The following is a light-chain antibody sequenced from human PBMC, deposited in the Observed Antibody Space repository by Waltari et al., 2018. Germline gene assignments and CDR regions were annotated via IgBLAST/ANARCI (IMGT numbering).Light chain of an antibody. V-gene: IGKV3-15*01. CDR2: GTS. CDR1: LSVFSN. J-gene: IGKJ4*01. Sequence: VMTQSPATLSVPPGARVTLPCRASLSVFSNLAWYQQGPGQAPRLVIYGTSTRAAGIPARFSGSVSGTDYTLTISSMQSEDSAIYYCQQYNQWPTFGGGTKVQIK. CDR3: QQYNQWPT.